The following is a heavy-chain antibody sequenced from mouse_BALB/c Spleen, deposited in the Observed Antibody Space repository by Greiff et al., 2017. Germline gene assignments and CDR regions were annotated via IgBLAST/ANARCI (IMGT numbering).Heavy chain of an antibody. Sequence: VQLQQSGAELVRSGASVKLSCTASGFNIKDYYMHWVKQRPEQGLEWIGWIDPENGDTEYAPKFQGKATMTADTSSNTAYLQRSSLTSEDAAVYYCSAGDKAMDYWGQGTSVTVSS. CDR2: IDPENGDT. CDR1: GFNIKDYY. J-gene: IGHJ4*01. CDR3: SAGDKAMDY. V-gene: IGHV14-4*02.